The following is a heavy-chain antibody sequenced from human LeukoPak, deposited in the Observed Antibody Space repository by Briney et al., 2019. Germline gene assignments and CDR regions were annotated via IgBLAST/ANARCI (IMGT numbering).Heavy chain of an antibody. D-gene: IGHD3-3*01. CDR1: GGTFSTYT. CDR3: ARDGLVLRFLEWDDY. Sequence: ASVKVSCKASGGTFSTYTFSWVRQAPGQGLEWMGWISAYNGNTNYAQKLQGRVTMTTDTSTSTAYMELRSLRSDDTAVYYCARDGLVLRFLEWDDYWGQGTLVTVSS. J-gene: IGHJ4*02. CDR2: ISAYNGNT. V-gene: IGHV1-18*01.